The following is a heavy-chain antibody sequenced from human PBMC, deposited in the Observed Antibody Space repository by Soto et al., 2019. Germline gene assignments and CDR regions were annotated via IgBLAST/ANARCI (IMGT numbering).Heavy chain of an antibody. D-gene: IGHD3-3*01. V-gene: IGHV3-15*01. CDR2: IKSKTDGGTT. J-gene: IGHJ6*02. CDR1: GFTFSNAG. CDR3: TTDRSTIFGVVIRVDV. Sequence: PVGSLSVCCAASGFTFSNAGMSWVRQAPGKGLEWVGRIKSKTDGGTTDYAAPVKGRFTISRDDSKNTLYLQMNSLKTEDTAVYYCTTDRSTIFGVVIRVDVWGQGTTVTVSS.